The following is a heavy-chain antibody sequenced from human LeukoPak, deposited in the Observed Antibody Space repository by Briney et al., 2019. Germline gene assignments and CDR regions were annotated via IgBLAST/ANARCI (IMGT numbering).Heavy chain of an antibody. CDR3: AAMVTSAY. CDR1: GGTFSSYA. Sequence: PVASVKISCKASGGTFSSYAISWVRQAPGQGLEWMGGIIPIFGTANYAQKFQGRVTITADESTSTAYMELSSLRSEDTAVYYCAAMVTSAYWGQGTLVTVSS. CDR2: IIPIFGTA. J-gene: IGHJ4*02. D-gene: IGHD5-18*01. V-gene: IGHV1-69*13.